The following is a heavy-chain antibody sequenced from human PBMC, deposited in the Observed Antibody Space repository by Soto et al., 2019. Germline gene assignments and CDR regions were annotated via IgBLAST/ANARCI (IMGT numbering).Heavy chain of an antibody. CDR1: GFTFSSYA. Sequence: GGSLRLSCAASGFTFSSYAMSWVRQAPGKGLEWVSAISGSGGSTYYADSVKGRFTISRDNSKNTLYLQMNSLRAEDTAVYYCAKVGVVVPAAMIVYYYYYMDVWGKGTTVTVSS. D-gene: IGHD2-2*01. J-gene: IGHJ6*03. CDR2: ISGSGGST. V-gene: IGHV3-23*01. CDR3: AKVGVVVPAAMIVYYYYYMDV.